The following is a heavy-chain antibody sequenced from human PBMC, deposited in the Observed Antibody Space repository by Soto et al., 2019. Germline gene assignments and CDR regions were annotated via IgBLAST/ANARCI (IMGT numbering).Heavy chain of an antibody. CDR1: GFTFSSYW. J-gene: IGHJ6*02. CDR2: IKQDGSEK. V-gene: IGHV3-7*01. Sequence: EVQLVESGGDLVQPGGSLRLSCAASGFTFSSYWMSWVRQAPGKGLGWVANIKQDGSEKYYVDSVKGRFTISRDNAKNSLYLQMNSLRAEDTAVYYCARARNVYYYYYGMDVWGQGTTVTVSS. CDR3: ARARNVYYYYYGMDV.